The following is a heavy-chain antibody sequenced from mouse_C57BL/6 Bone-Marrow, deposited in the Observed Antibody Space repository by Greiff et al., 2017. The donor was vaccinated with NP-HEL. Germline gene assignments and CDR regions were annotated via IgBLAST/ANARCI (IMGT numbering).Heavy chain of an antibody. V-gene: IGHV1-39*01. CDR3: AREGYYYGIPWFAY. CDR1: GYSFTDYN. Sequence: EVKLMESGPELVKPGASVKISCKASGYSFTDYNMNWVKQSNGKSLEWIGVINPNYGTTSYNQKFKGKATLTVDQSSSTAYMQLNSLTSEDSAVYYCAREGYYYGIPWFAYWGQGTLVTVSA. J-gene: IGHJ3*01. CDR2: INPNYGTT. D-gene: IGHD1-1*01.